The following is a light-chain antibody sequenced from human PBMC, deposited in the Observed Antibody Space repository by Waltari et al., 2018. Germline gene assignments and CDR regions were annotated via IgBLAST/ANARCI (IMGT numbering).Light chain of an antibody. V-gene: IGLV6-57*02. Sequence: NFMLTQPHSVSESPGKTVTISCPGSSGSLASNYVQWYQQRPGSAPTTVIFEDNQRPSGVPDRFSGSIDSSSNSASLTISGLKTEDEADYYCQSYDTSNHGVFGGGTKLTVL. CDR2: EDN. J-gene: IGLJ2*01. CDR1: SGSLASNY. CDR3: QSYDTSNHGV.